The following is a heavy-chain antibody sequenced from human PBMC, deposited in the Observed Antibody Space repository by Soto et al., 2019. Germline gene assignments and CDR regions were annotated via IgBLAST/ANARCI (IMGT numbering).Heavy chain of an antibody. J-gene: IGHJ6*02. CDR3: ARHAAAAAGKYYYYGMDV. D-gene: IGHD6-13*01. CDR2: IYYSGST. Sequence: PSDTLSLTCTVSGGSISSSSYYWGWIRQPPGKGLEWIGSIYYSGSTYYNPSLKSRVTISVDTSKNQFSLKLSSVTAADTAVYYCARHAAAAAGKYYYYGMDVWGQGTTVTVSS. V-gene: IGHV4-39*01. CDR1: GGSISSSSYY.